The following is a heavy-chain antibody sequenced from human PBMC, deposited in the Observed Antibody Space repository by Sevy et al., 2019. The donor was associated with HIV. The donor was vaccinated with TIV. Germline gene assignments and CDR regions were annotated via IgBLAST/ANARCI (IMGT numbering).Heavy chain of an antibody. V-gene: IGHV3-30*03. CDR3: ARDPHSVPHWGSFDS. J-gene: IGHJ4*02. CDR2: VSKEGTNK. CDR1: GVSFSNAW. Sequence: GGSLRLSCAASGVSFSNAWMNWVRQAPGKGLEWVAVVSKEGTNKYYADSVKGRFTISRDNSRNTLYLQMQSLRADDTAVYFCARDPHSVPHWGSFDSWGQGTLVTVSS. D-gene: IGHD3-16*01.